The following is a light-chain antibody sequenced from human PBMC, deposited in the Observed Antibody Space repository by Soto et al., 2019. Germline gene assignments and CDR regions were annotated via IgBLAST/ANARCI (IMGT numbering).Light chain of an antibody. CDR3: QHYGSSLSIT. CDR1: QSVSSNY. V-gene: IGKV3-20*01. Sequence: ESVLTQSPGTLSLSPGERATLSCRASQSVSSNYLAWYQHKPGQAPRLLIYGASSRATGIPDRFSGSGSGTGFALTISRLEPEDFAVYYCQHYGSSLSITFGQGTRLEIK. J-gene: IGKJ5*01. CDR2: GAS.